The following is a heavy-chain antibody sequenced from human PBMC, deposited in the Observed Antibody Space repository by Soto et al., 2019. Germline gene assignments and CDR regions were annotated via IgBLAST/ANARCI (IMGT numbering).Heavy chain of an antibody. D-gene: IGHD3-10*01. Sequence: QVHLVQSGAEVKKPGASVKVSCKGSGYDFTTYGITWVRQAPGQGLEWMAWISAHNGNTDYAQKLQGRVTVTRDTSTGTANMALRMLISDDTSMYYGARGSYGDYWGQGALVTVSS. V-gene: IGHV1-18*01. CDR3: ARGSYGDY. CDR1: GYDFTTYG. J-gene: IGHJ4*02. CDR2: ISAHNGNT.